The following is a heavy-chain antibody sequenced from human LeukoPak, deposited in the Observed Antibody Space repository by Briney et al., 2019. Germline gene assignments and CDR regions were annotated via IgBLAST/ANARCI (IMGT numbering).Heavy chain of an antibody. V-gene: IGHV3-48*04. CDR3: ARGLAGSGSGMFDY. CDR2: ISGSSNTI. D-gene: IGHD3-10*01. Sequence: GGSLRPSCAASGFTFSSYSMTWLRQAPGKGLEWLSYISGSSNTITYADSVKGRFTISRDNAKNSLFLQMNSLRAEDTAVYYCARGLAGSGSGMFDYWGQGTLVTVSS. CDR1: GFTFSSYS. J-gene: IGHJ4*02.